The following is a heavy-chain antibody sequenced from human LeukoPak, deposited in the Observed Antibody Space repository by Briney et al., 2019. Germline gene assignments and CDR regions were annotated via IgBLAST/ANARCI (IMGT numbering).Heavy chain of an antibody. CDR1: GGSISSSSYY. CDR3: ARGSFRYFDY. J-gene: IGHJ4*02. Sequence: TLSLTFTVSGGSISSSSYYWGWIRQPPGKGLEWIGSIFYSGSTYYNPSLKSRVTISVDTSKNQFSLKLSSVTAADTAVYYCARGSFRYFDYWGQGTLVTVSS. V-gene: IGHV4-39*07. CDR2: IFYSGST.